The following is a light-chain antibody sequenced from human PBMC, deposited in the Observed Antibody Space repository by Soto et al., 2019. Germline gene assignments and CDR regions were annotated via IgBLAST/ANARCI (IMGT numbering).Light chain of an antibody. CDR3: SSHSSSSTLVV. CDR1: SSEVGGYNY. J-gene: IGLJ2*01. CDR2: DVN. V-gene: IGLV2-14*03. Sequence: QSALTQPASMSGSPGQSITISCTGTSSEVGGYNYVSGYRQHPGKAPKLMIYDVNNRPSGVSNRFSGSKSGNTASLTISGLQAEDEADYYCSSHSSSSTLVVFGGGTKLTVL.